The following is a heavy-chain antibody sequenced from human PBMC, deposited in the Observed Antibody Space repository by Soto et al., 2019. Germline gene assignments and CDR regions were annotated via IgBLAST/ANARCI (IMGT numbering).Heavy chain of an antibody. D-gene: IGHD2-2*01. J-gene: IGHJ5*02. CDR2: IYPGDSDT. Sequence: GESLKISCKGSGYSFTSYWIGWVRQMPGKGLEWMGIIYPGDSDTRYSPSFQGQVTISADKSISTAYLQLSSLKASDTAMYYCARGTDIVVVPAALNWFDPWGQGTLVTVSS. V-gene: IGHV5-51*01. CDR1: GYSFTSYW. CDR3: ARGTDIVVVPAALNWFDP.